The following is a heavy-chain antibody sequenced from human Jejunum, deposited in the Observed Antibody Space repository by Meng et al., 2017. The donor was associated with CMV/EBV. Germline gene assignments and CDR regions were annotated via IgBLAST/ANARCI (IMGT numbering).Heavy chain of an antibody. CDR1: FSSFP. V-gene: IGHV3-30*04. J-gene: IGHJ3*02. CDR3: ANSVRNMDQLLIPPAFDS. Sequence: FSSFPMHWVRQAPGKGLEWVSVVSYDGSDKYYVDSVKGRFTISTDDSKNTLYLQMNSLRAEDTAVYYCANSVRNMDQLLIPPAFDSWGQGTMVTVSS. D-gene: IGHD2-2*01. CDR2: VSYDGSDK.